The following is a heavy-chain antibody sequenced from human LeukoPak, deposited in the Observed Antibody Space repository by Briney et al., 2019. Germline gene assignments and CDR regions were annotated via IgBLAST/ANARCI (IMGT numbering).Heavy chain of an antibody. CDR2: ISGSGDDT. J-gene: IGHJ4*02. Sequence: GGSLRLSCPASGFSFSTYSISWVRQAPGKGLEWVSSISGSGDDTHYADSVKGRFTISRDNSKNTLYLQMNSLRAEDTAVYYCAKRASGSGTSLYYFDYWGQGTLVTVSS. CDR3: AKRASGSGTSLYYFDY. D-gene: IGHD3-10*01. V-gene: IGHV3-23*01. CDR1: GFSFSTYS.